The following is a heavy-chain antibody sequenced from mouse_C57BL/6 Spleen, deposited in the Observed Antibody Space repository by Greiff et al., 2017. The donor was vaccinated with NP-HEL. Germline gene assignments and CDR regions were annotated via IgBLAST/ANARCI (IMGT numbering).Heavy chain of an antibody. Sequence: QVQLQQSGTELVKPGASVKLSCKASGYTFTSYWMHWVKQRPGQGLEWIGNINPSNGGTNYNEKFKSKATLTVDKSSSTAYMQLSSLTSEDSAVYYCARDIYYYGSSYRYFDVWGTGTTVTVSS. CDR2: INPSNGGT. V-gene: IGHV1-53*01. J-gene: IGHJ1*03. CDR3: ARDIYYYGSSYRYFDV. CDR1: GYTFTSYW. D-gene: IGHD1-1*01.